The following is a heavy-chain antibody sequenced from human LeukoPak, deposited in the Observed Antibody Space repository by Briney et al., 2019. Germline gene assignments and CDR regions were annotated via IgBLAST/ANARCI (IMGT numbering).Heavy chain of an antibody. CDR1: GLTFSSHW. V-gene: IGHV3-9*01. Sequence: GGSLRLSCAASGLTFSSHWMHWVRQAPGKGLEWVSGISWNSGSIGYADSVKGRFTISRDNAKNSLYLQMNSLRAEDTALYYCAKDIAAAGTGYYFDYWGQGTLVTVSS. CDR2: ISWNSGSI. J-gene: IGHJ4*02. D-gene: IGHD6-13*01. CDR3: AKDIAAAGTGYYFDY.